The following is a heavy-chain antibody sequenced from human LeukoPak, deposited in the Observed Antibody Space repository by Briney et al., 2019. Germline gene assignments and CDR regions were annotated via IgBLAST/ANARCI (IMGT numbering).Heavy chain of an antibody. CDR1: GYTFTSYG. CDR3: ARAHYYDGSGSYYRALDY. Sequence: ASVKVSCKASGYTFTSYGISWVRQAPGQGLEWMGWISAYNGITNYAQKLQGRVTMTTDTSTSTAYMELSSLRSEDTAVYYCARAHYYDGSGSYYRALDYWGQGTLVTVSS. J-gene: IGHJ4*02. D-gene: IGHD3-22*01. V-gene: IGHV1-18*01. CDR2: ISAYNGIT.